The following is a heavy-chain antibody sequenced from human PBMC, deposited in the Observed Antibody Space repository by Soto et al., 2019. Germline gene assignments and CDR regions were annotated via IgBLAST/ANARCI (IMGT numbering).Heavy chain of an antibody. CDR3: ASRNHYYYDSSGPFDY. J-gene: IGHJ4*02. V-gene: IGHV1-24*01. Sequence: ASVKVSCKVSGYTLTELSMHWVRQSPGKGLEWMGGFDPEDGETIYAQKFQGRVTISRDNPKNTLYLQMNSLRAEDTAVYYCASRNHYYYDSSGPFDYWGQGTLVTVSS. D-gene: IGHD3-22*01. CDR2: FDPEDGET. CDR1: GYTLTELS.